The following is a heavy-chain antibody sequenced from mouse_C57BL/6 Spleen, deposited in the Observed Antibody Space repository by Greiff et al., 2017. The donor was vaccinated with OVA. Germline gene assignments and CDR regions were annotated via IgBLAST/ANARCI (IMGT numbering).Heavy chain of an antibody. CDR1: GYAFTNYL. V-gene: IGHV1-54*01. CDR3: ASDYGNTWWYFDV. Sequence: QVQLQQSGAELVRPGTSVKVSCKASGYAFTNYLIEWVKQRPGQGLEWIGVINPGSGGTNYNEKFKGKATLTADKSSSTAYMQLSSLTSEDSAVYFCASDYGNTWWYFDVWGTGTTVTVSS. J-gene: IGHJ1*03. D-gene: IGHD2-1*01. CDR2: INPGSGGT.